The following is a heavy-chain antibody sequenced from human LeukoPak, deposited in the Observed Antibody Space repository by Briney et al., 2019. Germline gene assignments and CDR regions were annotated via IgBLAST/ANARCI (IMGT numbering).Heavy chain of an antibody. Sequence: PSETLPLTCAVSGYSISSGYYWGWIRQPPGKGQEWSGSIYHSGSTYYNPSLKSRVTISVDTSKNQFSLKLSSVTAADTAVYYCARELLRYFDWLSGGPNDAFDIWGQGTMVTVSS. CDR1: GYSISSGYY. CDR3: ARELLRYFDWLSGGPNDAFDI. V-gene: IGHV4-38-2*02. CDR2: IYHSGST. D-gene: IGHD3-9*01. J-gene: IGHJ3*02.